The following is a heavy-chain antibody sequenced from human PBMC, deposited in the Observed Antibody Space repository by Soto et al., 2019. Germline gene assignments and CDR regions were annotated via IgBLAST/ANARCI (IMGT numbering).Heavy chain of an antibody. CDR3: ARGPSSLTRFDY. D-gene: IGHD2-2*01. V-gene: IGHV3-30-3*01. CDR1: GFTFSSYA. Sequence: VQLVESGGGVVQPGRSLRLSCAASGFTFSSYAMHWVRQAPGKGLEWVAAISYDGSNKYYADSVKGRFTISRDNSKNTLYLQMNSLRAEDTAVCYCARGPSSLTRFDYWGQGTLVTVSS. J-gene: IGHJ4*02. CDR2: ISYDGSNK.